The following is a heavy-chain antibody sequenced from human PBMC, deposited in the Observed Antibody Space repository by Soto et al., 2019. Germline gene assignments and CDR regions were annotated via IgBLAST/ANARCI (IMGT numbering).Heavy chain of an antibody. V-gene: IGHV1-2*04. J-gene: IGHJ4*02. CDR1: GYTFTGYY. Sequence: GASVKVSCKASGYTFTGYYMHWVRQAPGQGLEWMGWINPNSGGTNYAQKFQGWVTMTRDTSISTAYMELSRLRSDDTAVYYCARENRAVTRSGPLDYWGQGTLVTVSS. CDR3: ARENRAVTRSGPLDY. CDR2: INPNSGGT. D-gene: IGHD4-4*01.